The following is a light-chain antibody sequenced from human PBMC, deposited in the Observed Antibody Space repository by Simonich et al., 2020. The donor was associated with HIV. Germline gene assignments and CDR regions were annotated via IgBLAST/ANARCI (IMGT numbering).Light chain of an antibody. J-gene: IGLJ2*01. CDR2: KDS. V-gene: IGLV3-27*01. CDR3: YSAADNNLV. CDR1: VLAKKY. Sequence: SYELTQPSSVSVSPGQTARITCSGDVLAKKYVRWFQHKPGQAPVGVIYKDSELPSGIPERFSGSSSGTTVTLTISGAQVEDEADYYCYSAADNNLVFGGGTKLTVL.